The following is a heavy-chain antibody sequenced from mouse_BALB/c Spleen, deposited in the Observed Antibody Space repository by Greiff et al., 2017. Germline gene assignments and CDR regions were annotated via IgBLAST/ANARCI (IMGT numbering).Heavy chain of an antibody. CDR2: ISSGGSYT. Sequence: EVKLVESGGGLVKPGGSLKLSCAASGFTFSSYTMSWVRQTPEKRLEWVATISSGGSYTYYPDSVKGRFTISRDNAKNTLYLQMSSLKSEDTAVYYCKRLERPAYWGQGTLVTVSA. V-gene: IGHV5-6-4*01. J-gene: IGHJ3*01. CDR1: GFTFSSYT. CDR3: KRLERPAY. D-gene: IGHD1-2*01.